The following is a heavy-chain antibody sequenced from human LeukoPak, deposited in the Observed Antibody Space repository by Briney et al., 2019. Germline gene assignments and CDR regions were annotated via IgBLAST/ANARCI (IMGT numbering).Heavy chain of an antibody. CDR2: INTDGSST. CDR1: GFIFSSYW. J-gene: IGHJ4*02. V-gene: IGHV3-74*01. D-gene: IGHD7-27*01. Sequence: GGSLRLSCAASGFIFSSYWMHWVRHAPGKGLAWVSRINTDGSSTSYADSVKGRFTISRDNAKNTLYLQMNSLRAEDTAVYYCASPKLGLDYWGQGTLVTVSS. CDR3: ASPKLGLDY.